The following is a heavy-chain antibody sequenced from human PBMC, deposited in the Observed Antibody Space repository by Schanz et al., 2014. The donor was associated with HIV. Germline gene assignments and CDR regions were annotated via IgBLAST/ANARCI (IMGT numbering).Heavy chain of an antibody. CDR2: IHSGGST. D-gene: IGHD3-16*01. CDR1: GFTVSSSH. CDR3: ARVANWDYYGMDV. J-gene: IGHJ6*02. V-gene: IGHV3-66*03. Sequence: EVVLVESGGGLIQPGGSLRLSCAASGFTVSSSHMSWVRQAPGKGLEWVSIIHSGGSTYYADSVKGRFTISRDNSKNTLFLQMNSLRGEDTAVYYCARVANWDYYGMDVWGRGTTVTVSS.